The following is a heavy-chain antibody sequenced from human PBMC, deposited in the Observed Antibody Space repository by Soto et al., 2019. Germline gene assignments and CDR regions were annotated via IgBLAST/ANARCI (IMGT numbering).Heavy chain of an antibody. J-gene: IGHJ2*01. CDR1: GFTFSSYS. D-gene: IGHD3-22*01. CDR3: ARGPYYYDSSGPRAYFDL. Sequence: GGSLRLSCAASGFTFSSYSMNWVRQAPGKGLEWVSYISSSSSTIYYADSVKGRFTISRDNAKNSLYLQMNSLRAEDTAVYYCARGPYYYDSSGPRAYFDLWGGGTLVTVSS. CDR2: ISSSSSTI. V-gene: IGHV3-48*01.